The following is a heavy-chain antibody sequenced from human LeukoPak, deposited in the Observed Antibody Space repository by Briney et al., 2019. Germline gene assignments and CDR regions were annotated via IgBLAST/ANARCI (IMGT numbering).Heavy chain of an antibody. Sequence: SQTLSLTCTVSGGSISSGDYYWSWIRQPRGKGLEWIVYIYYSGSTYYNPSLKSRVTISVDTSKNQFSLKLSSVTAADTAVYYCAREGTTVTTLYYYYYYMDVWGKGTTVTVSS. CDR2: IYYSGST. CDR3: AREGTTVTTLYYYYYYMDV. V-gene: IGHV4-30-4*08. J-gene: IGHJ6*03. CDR1: GGSISSGDYY. D-gene: IGHD4-17*01.